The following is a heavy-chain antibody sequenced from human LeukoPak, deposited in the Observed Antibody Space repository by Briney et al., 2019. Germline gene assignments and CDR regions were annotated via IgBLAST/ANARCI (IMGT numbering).Heavy chain of an antibody. J-gene: IGHJ3*02. CDR2: ISGDGGST. CDR1: GFTFDDYA. V-gene: IGHV3-43*02. D-gene: IGHD3-10*02. CDR3: ANGWVGGYYVAFDI. Sequence: GGSLRLSCAASGFTFDDYAMHWVRQTPGKGLEWVSLISGDGGSTYYADSVKGRFTISRDNSKNSLYLQMNSLRTEDTALYYCANGWVGGYYVAFDIWGQGTVVTVSS.